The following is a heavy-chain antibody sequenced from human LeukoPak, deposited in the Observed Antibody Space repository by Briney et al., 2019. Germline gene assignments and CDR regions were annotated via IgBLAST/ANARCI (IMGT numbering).Heavy chain of an antibody. J-gene: IGHJ4*02. D-gene: IGHD1-14*01. Sequence: PGGSLSLSCAASGFTVITNDMTWVRQAPGKGLEWVSVLYSDGNTKYADSVQDRFTISRDNSKNTLYLEMNSLSPDDTAVYYCARGVEPLAANTLAYWGQGTLVTVSS. V-gene: IGHV3-53*01. CDR1: GFTVITND. CDR2: LYSDGNT. CDR3: ARGVEPLAANTLAY.